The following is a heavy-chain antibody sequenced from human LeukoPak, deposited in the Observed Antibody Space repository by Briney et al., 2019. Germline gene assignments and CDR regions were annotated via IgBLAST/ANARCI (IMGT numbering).Heavy chain of an antibody. J-gene: IGHJ4*02. CDR3: ARERADYGDYRYYFDY. CDR1: GFTFSSYW. Sequence: PGGSLRLSCAASGFTFSSYWMSWVRQAPGKGLEWVANIKQDGSEKYYVDPVKGRFTISRDNAKNSLYLQMNSLRAEDTAVYYCARERADYGDYRYYFDYWGQGTLVTVSS. D-gene: IGHD4-17*01. V-gene: IGHV3-7*01. CDR2: IKQDGSEK.